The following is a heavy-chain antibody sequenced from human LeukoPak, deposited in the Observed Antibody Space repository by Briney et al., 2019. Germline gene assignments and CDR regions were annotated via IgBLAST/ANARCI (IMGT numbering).Heavy chain of an antibody. CDR2: IKSKTDGGTT. CDR3: TTGFDGGTLLMDTAMVTRDY. V-gene: IGHV3-15*01. CDR1: GFTFSNAW. Sequence: GGSLRLSCAASGFTFSNAWMSWVRQAPGKGLEWVGRIKSKTDGGTTDYAAPVKGRFTISRDDSKNTLYLQMNSLKTEDTAVYYCTTGFDGGTLLMDTAMVTRDYWGQGTLVTVSS. D-gene: IGHD5-18*01. J-gene: IGHJ4*02.